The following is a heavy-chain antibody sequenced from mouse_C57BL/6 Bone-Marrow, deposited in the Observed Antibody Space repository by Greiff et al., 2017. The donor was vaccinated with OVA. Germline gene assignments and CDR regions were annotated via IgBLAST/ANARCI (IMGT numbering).Heavy chain of an antibody. CDR1: GIDFSRYW. Sequence: EVKLQESGGGLVQPGGSLKLSCAASGIDFSRYWMSWVRRAPGKGLEWIGEINPDSSTINYAPSLKDKFIISRDNAKNTLYLQMSKVRSEDTALYDCAIYYYGSSGAMDYWGQGTSVTVSS. J-gene: IGHJ4*01. D-gene: IGHD1-1*01. CDR2: INPDSSTI. CDR3: AIYYYGSSGAMDY. V-gene: IGHV4-1*01.